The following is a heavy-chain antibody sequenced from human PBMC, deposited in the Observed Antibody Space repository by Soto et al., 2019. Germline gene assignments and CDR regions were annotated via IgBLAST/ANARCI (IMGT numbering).Heavy chain of an antibody. D-gene: IGHD3-3*01. V-gene: IGHV1-18*04. Sequence: ASVKVSCKASGYTFTSYGISWVRQAPGQGLEWMGWISAYNGNTNYAQKLQGRFTMTTDTSTSTAYMELRSLRSDDTAIYYCARDPHEFWTSYWFDPWGQGTPVTVSS. CDR3: ARDPHEFWTSYWFDP. CDR1: GYTFTSYG. J-gene: IGHJ5*02. CDR2: ISAYNGNT.